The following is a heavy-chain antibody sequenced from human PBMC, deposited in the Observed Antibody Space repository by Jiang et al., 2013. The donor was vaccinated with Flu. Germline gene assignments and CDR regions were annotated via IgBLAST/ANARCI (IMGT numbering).Heavy chain of an antibody. CDR2: IYTSGST. D-gene: IGHD2-2*01. CDR1: GGSISNYY. CDR3: ARDGTVSEPAARAFDI. J-gene: IGHJ3*02. Sequence: GSGLVKPSETLSLTCTVSGGSISNYYWSWIRQPAGKRLEWIGRIYTSGSTNYNPSLKSRVTLSVDTSKNQVSLKLRSVTAADTAVYYCARDGTVSEPAARAFDIWGQGTMVTVSS. V-gene: IGHV4-4*07.